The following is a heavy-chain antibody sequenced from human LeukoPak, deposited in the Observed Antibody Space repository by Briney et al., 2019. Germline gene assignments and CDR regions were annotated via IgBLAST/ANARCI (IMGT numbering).Heavy chain of an antibody. CDR1: GVTFSNHA. V-gene: IGHV3-23*01. CDR3: ATRPASETYYAVFDY. J-gene: IGHJ4*02. D-gene: IGHD1-26*01. Sequence: GGSLRLSCAASGVTFSNHAMSWVRQAPGKGLEWVSGITGSGGSTYHAESVKGRFTISRDNSKNTLYLEMNSLRAEDTAVYFCATRPASETYYAVFDYWGQGTLATVSS. CDR2: ITGSGGST.